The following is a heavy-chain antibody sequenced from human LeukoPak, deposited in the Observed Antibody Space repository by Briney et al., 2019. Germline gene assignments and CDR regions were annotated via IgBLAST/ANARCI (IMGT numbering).Heavy chain of an antibody. CDR1: GFTFSSYS. CDR3: AKDLGYGGNSPFDY. V-gene: IGHV3-21*04. CDR2: ISSSSSYI. Sequence: GGSLRLSCAASGFTFSSYSMNWVRQAPGKGLEWVSSISSSSSYIYYADSVRGRFTISRDNSKNTLFLQMNSLRAEDTAVYYCAKDLGYGGNSPFDYWGQGTLVTVSS. D-gene: IGHD4-23*01. J-gene: IGHJ4*02.